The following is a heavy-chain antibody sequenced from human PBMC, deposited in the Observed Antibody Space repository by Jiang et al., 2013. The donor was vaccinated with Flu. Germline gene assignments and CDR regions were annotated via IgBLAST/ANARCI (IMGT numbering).Heavy chain of an antibody. CDR1: GGSISSYY. CDR3: ARAPRGYSYGYDYYYGMDV. J-gene: IGHJ6*02. V-gene: IGHV4-59*01. Sequence: TCTVSGGSISSYYWSWIRQPPGKGLEWIGYIYYSGSTNYNPSLKSRVTISVDTSKNQFSLKLSSVTAADTAVYYCARAPRGYSYGYDYYYGMDVWGQGTTVTVSS. CDR2: IYYSGST. D-gene: IGHD5-18*01.